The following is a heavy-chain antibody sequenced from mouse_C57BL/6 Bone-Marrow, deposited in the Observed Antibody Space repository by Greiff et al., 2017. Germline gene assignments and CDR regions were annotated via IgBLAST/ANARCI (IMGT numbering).Heavy chain of an antibody. Sequence: EVMLVESGAELVRPGASVKLSCTASGFDIKDDYMHWVKQRPEQGLEWIGWIDPENGDTEYASKFQGKATITADTSSNTAYLQLSSLTSEDTAVYYCTTDGSFAYWGQGTLVTVSA. J-gene: IGHJ3*01. CDR2: IDPENGDT. CDR1: GFDIKDDY. CDR3: TTDGSFAY. D-gene: IGHD2-3*01. V-gene: IGHV14-4*01.